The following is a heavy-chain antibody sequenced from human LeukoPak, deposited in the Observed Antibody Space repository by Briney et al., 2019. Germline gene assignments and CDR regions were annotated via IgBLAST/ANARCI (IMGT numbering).Heavy chain of an antibody. CDR1: GGSISSGGYY. J-gene: IGHJ5*02. CDR3: ARGGGITMVRGVPNWFDP. D-gene: IGHD3-10*01. V-gene: IGHV4-31*03. Sequence: SETLSLTCTVSGGSISSGGYYWSWIRQHPGKGLEWIGYIYHSGSTYYNPSLKSRVTISVDTSKNQFSLKLSSVTAADTAVDYCARGGGITMVRGVPNWFDPWGQGTLVTVSS. CDR2: IYHSGST.